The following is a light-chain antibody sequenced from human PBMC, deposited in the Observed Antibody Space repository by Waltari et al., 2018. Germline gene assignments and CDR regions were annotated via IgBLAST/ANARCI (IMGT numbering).Light chain of an antibody. J-gene: IGLJ2*01. Sequence: SYELTQSPSLSVSPGPTATITCSGEKLEDKYVSWYQQKSGQSPVLVIFQDTRRPSGIPERFSGSSSGNTATLTISGTQTLDEADYYCQAWDSRTYVVFGGGTKVTVL. CDR1: KLEDKY. V-gene: IGLV3-1*01. CDR2: QDT. CDR3: QAWDSRTYVV.